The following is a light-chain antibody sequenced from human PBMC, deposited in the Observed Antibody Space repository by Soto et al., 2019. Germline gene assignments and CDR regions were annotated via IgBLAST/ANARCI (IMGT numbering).Light chain of an antibody. CDR3: QHVNTNPIT. V-gene: IGKV1-9*01. CDR1: QGISNY. Sequence: DIQLTQSPSFLSASVGDRVTITCRASQGISNYLAWYQQRPGRAPKLLIDATSTLQNGVPPRFSGSGSATEFTLAISSLQPEDFATYYSQHVNTNPITFGQGTRLEMK. CDR2: ATS. J-gene: IGKJ5*01.